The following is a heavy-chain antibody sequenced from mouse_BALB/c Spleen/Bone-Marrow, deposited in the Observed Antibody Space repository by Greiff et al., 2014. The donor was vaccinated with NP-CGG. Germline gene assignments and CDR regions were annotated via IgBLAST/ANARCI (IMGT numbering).Heavy chain of an antibody. V-gene: IGHV1-84*02. Sequence: QVQLKESGPELVKPGASVKISCKASGYTFTDHYINWVKQKPGQGLEWIGWIYPGSGNTKYNEKFKGKATLTVDTSSSTAYMQLSSLTSEDTAVYFCARSAYYGNYGGYWGQGTTLTVSS. CDR2: IYPGSGNT. CDR3: ARSAYYGNYGGY. D-gene: IGHD2-10*01. CDR1: GYTFTDHY. J-gene: IGHJ2*01.